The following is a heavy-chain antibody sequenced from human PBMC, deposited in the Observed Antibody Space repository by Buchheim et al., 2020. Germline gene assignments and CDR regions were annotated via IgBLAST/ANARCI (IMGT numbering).Heavy chain of an antibody. CDR1: GFTFSSYG. D-gene: IGHD5-18*01. Sequence: QVQLVESGGGVVQPGRSLRLSCAASGFTFSSYGMHWVRQAPGKGLEWVAVISYDGSNKYYADSVKGRFTISRDNSKNTLYLQMNSLRAEDTAVYYCAKDLLGLESPNYSYGNLDYWGQGTL. CDR3: AKDLLGLESPNYSYGNLDY. CDR2: ISYDGSNK. V-gene: IGHV3-30*18. J-gene: IGHJ4*02.